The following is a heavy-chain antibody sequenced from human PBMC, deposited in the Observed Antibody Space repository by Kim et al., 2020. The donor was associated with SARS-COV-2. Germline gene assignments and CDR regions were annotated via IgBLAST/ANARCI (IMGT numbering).Heavy chain of an antibody. CDR2: ISSSSSTI. Sequence: GGSLRLSCAASGFTFSSYSMNWVRQAPGKGLEWVSYISSSSSTIYYADSVKGRFTISRDNAKNSLYLQMNSLRDEDTAVYYCARDLRVRGVIPRFDPWGQGTLVTVSS. J-gene: IGHJ5*02. D-gene: IGHD3-10*01. CDR1: GFTFSSYS. V-gene: IGHV3-48*02. CDR3: ARDLRVRGVIPRFDP.